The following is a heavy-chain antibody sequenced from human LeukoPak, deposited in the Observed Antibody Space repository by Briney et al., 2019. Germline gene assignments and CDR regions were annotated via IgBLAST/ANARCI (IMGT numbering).Heavy chain of an antibody. V-gene: IGHV3-23*01. J-gene: IGHJ4*02. CDR3: AKERQTGDYFTSDY. CDR1: GFTFSSYT. Sequence: GGSLRLSCAASGFTFSSYTMSWVRQAPGGGLEWLSAINNRGSSTYYAGSVKDRFTISRDNSENTLYLQMNSLTVDDTAVYFCAKERQTGDYFTSDYWGQGTLVTVSS. D-gene: IGHD4-17*01. CDR2: INNRGSST.